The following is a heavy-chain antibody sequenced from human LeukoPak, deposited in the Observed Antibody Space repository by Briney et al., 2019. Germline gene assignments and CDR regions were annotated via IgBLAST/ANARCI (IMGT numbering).Heavy chain of an antibody. CDR1: GRSFSGYH. CDR2: INHSGST. D-gene: IGHD5-18*01. Sequence: PSETLSLTCAVYGRSFSGYHWSWIRQPPGKGLEWIGEINHSGSTNYNPSLKSRVTISVDTSKNQFSLKLSSVTAADTAVYYCATNTANPNYEIDYWGQGTLVTVSS. V-gene: IGHV4-34*01. J-gene: IGHJ4*02. CDR3: ATNTANPNYEIDY.